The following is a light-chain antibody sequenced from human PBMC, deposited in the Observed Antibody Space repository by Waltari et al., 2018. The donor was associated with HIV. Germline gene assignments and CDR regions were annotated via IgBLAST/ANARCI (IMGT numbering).Light chain of an antibody. CDR1: SGDVGCSNS. Sequence: QSALTPPASVSGSPGPSLTISCTGTSGDVGCSNSVSWYQQHPGKAPKLMIYDVSNRPSGVSNRFSGSKSGNTASLTISGLQAEDEADYYCSSYTSSSTVVFGGGTKLTVL. CDR2: DVS. V-gene: IGLV2-14*03. CDR3: SSYTSSSTVV. J-gene: IGLJ2*01.